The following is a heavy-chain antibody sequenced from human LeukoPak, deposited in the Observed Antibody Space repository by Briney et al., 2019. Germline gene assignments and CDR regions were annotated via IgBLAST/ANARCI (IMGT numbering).Heavy chain of an antibody. V-gene: IGHV3-21*01. J-gene: IGHJ1*01. CDR1: GFTFSTYS. CDR3: ARDMTTATTCYLQH. D-gene: IGHD4-17*01. Sequence: GGSLRLSCAASGFTFSTYSMKLVRQAPGKGLEWVSSISSSSNYIYYADSVKGRFSISRDDAKNSLFLQMNGLRAEDTAVYYCARDMTTATTCYLQHWGQGTLVTVSS. CDR2: ISSSSNYI.